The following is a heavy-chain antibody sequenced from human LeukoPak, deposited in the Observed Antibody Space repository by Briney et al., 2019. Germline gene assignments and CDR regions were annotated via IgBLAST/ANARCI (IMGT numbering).Heavy chain of an antibody. D-gene: IGHD5-12*01. J-gene: IGHJ6*03. Sequence: PGGSLRLSCAASGFTFSSYSMNWVRQAPGKGLEWVSSISSSSAYINYADSVKGRFTISRDNAKNSLYLQMNSLRAEDTAVYYCAKDISGSVYYMDVWGKGTTVIISS. CDR3: AKDISGSVYYMDV. V-gene: IGHV3-21*01. CDR1: GFTFSSYS. CDR2: ISSSSAYI.